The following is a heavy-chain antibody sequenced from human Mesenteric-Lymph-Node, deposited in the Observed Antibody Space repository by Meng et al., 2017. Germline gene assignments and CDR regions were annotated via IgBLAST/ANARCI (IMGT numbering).Heavy chain of an antibody. D-gene: IGHD2-21*02. V-gene: IGHV1-69*06. CDR1: GGTFSSYA. CDR3: ARGLEIVVVTAATDYYYGMDV. CDR2: IIPIFGTA. J-gene: IGHJ6*02. Sequence: SLKVSCKASGGTFSSYAISWVRQAPGQGLEWMGGIIPIFGTANYAQKFQGRVTITADKSTSTAYMELSSLRSEDTAVYYCARGLEIVVVTAATDYYYGMDVWGQGTTVTVSS.